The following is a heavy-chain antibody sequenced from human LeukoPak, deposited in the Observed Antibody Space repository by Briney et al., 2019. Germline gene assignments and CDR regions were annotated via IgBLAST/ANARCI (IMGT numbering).Heavy chain of an antibody. CDR1: GGSISNYY. J-gene: IGHJ3*02. CDR2: IYTTGGT. V-gene: IGHV4-4*07. CDR3: ARARTPDAFDI. Sequence: SETLSLTCTVSGGSISNYYWSWIRQPAGKGLEWIGRIYTTGGTNYNLSLQSRVTMSVDTSKNQFSLQLRSVTAADTAVYYCARARTPDAFDIWGQGTMVSVSS.